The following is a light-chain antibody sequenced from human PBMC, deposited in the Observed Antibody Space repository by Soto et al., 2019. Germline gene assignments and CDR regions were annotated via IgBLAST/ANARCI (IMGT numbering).Light chain of an antibody. CDR3: QQYHNWWT. V-gene: IGKV3-15*01. Sequence: EIVMTQSPATLSVSPGERATLSCRASQSVSSNLAWYQQKPGQAHRLLIYGASTRATGIPARFSGSGSGTEFTLTISSRQSEDFVVYYCQQYHNWWTFGQGTKVEIK. CDR2: GAS. CDR1: QSVSSN. J-gene: IGKJ1*01.